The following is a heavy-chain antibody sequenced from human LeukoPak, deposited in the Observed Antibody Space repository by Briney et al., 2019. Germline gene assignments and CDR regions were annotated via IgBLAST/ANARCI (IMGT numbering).Heavy chain of an antibody. CDR1: GFTFSNAW. CDR3: TTDRRYDILTVDYYYMDV. J-gene: IGHJ6*03. D-gene: IGHD3-9*01. V-gene: IGHV3-15*01. CDR2: IKSKTDGGTT. Sequence: GGSLRLSCAASGFTFSNAWMSWVRQAPGKGLEWVGRIKSKTDGGTTDYASPVKGRFTISRDDSKNTLYLQMNSLKTEDTAVYYCTTDRRYDILTVDYYYMDVWGKGTTVTVSS.